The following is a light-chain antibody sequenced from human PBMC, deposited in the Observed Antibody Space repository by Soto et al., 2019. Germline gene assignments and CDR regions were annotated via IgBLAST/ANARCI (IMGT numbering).Light chain of an antibody. Sequence: EILLTQSPATLPVSPGERATLSCRASQSVGSNLAWYQQKPGQAPRLLIYGASTRATGIPARFSGSGSGTEFTLTISSLQSEDFEIYYCQQYNNWPITFGQGTRLEIK. CDR2: GAS. CDR1: QSVGSN. CDR3: QQYNNWPIT. V-gene: IGKV3-15*01. J-gene: IGKJ5*01.